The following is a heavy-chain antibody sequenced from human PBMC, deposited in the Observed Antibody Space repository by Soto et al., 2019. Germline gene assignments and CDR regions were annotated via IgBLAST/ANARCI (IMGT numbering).Heavy chain of an antibody. Sequence: XGSLLLSCAASGFTFSSYGMHWVRQAAGKGLEWVAVISYDGSNKYYADSVKGRFTISRDNSKNTLYLQMNSLRAEDTAVYYCAKVSRVVVTASGFDYWGQGTLVTVSS. V-gene: IGHV3-30*18. CDR1: GFTFSSYG. J-gene: IGHJ4*02. CDR3: AKVSRVVVTASGFDY. CDR2: ISYDGSNK. D-gene: IGHD2-21*02.